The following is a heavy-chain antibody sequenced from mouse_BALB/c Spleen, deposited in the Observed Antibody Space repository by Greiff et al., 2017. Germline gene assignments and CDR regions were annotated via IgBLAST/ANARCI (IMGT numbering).Heavy chain of an antibody. J-gene: IGHJ2*01. V-gene: IGHV14-4*02. Sequence: EVQLVESGAELVRSGASVKLSCTASGFNIKDYYMHWVKQRPEQGLEWIGWIDPENGDTEYAPKFQGKATMTADTSSNTAYLQLSSLTSEDTAVYYCNALDSSPYSIDYWGQGTTLTVSS. CDR2: IDPENGDT. CDR1: GFNIKDYY. CDR3: NALDSSPYSIDY. D-gene: IGHD3-2*01.